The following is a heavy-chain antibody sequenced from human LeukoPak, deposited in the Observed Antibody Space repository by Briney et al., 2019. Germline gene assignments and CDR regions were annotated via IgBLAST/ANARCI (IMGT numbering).Heavy chain of an antibody. CDR3: ARARYGILLLGYCGMDV. Sequence: PGGALRLSCAVSGFPLSSYWVGSVPQAPARVVGWVANIKQDGSEKYYVESVKGRFTISRANAKNSLYLQMNSLRAEDTAVYYCARARYGILLLGYCGMDVWGQGTTVTVSS. V-gene: IGHV3-7*01. D-gene: IGHD3-9*01. J-gene: IGHJ6*02. CDR1: GFPLSSYW. CDR2: IKQDGSEK.